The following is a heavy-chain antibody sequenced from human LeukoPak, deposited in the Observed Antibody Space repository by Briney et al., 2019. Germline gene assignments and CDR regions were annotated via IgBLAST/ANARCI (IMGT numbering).Heavy chain of an antibody. D-gene: IGHD3-22*01. CDR2: IYYSGST. V-gene: IGHV4-39*01. CDR3: ARHAGVITMIDWFDP. Sequence: SETLSLTCTVSGGSISSSSYYWGWIRQPPGKGLEWIGSIYYSGSTYYNPSLKSRVTISVDTSKNQFSLKLSSVTAADTAVYYCARHAGVITMIDWFDPWGQGTLVTVSS. CDR1: GGSISSSSYY. J-gene: IGHJ5*02.